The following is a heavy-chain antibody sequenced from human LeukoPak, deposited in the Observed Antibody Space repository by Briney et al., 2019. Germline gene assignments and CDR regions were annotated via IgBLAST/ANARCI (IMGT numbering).Heavy chain of an antibody. J-gene: IGHJ4*02. CDR1: GFTFSSYA. Sequence: PGGSLRLSCAASGFTFSSYAMSWVRQAPGKGLEWVSAISGSGGSTYYADSVEGRFTISRDNAKNSLYLQMSSLTPEDTAVYYCARNYDVLTGYPYYFDHWGQGILVTVSS. CDR2: ISGSGGST. CDR3: ARNYDVLTGYPYYFDH. D-gene: IGHD3-9*01. V-gene: IGHV3-23*01.